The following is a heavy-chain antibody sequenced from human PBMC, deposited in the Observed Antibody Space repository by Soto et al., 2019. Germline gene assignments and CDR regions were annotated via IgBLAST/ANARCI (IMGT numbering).Heavy chain of an antibody. V-gene: IGHV3-48*02. D-gene: IGHD3-16*01. CDR1: GFTFSSYG. CDR3: VDDDDADPDFDS. CDR2: ISSSGRTI. J-gene: IGHJ4*02. Sequence: EVQLVESGGGLVQPGESLRLSCAASGFTFSSYGMNWVRQARGKGLEWLSYISSSGRTIYYAESVRGRFSISRDNAKNSLHLQMDSLRDEDTAVYFCVDDDDADPDFDSWGRGTLVTVSS.